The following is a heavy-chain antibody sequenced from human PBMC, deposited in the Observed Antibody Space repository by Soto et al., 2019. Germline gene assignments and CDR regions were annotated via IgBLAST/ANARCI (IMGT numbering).Heavy chain of an antibody. V-gene: IGHV3-9*01. CDR3: AKDKGESGSSPQYYMDV. CDR2: ISWNSGSI. D-gene: IGHD3-10*01. J-gene: IGHJ6*03. Sequence: GGSLRLSCAASGFTFDDYAMHWVRQAPGKGLEWVSGISWNSGSIDYADSVRGRFTISRDNAKNSLYLQMNSLKPEDTALYYCAKDKGESGSSPQYYMDVWGKGTTVTVSS. CDR1: GFTFDDYA.